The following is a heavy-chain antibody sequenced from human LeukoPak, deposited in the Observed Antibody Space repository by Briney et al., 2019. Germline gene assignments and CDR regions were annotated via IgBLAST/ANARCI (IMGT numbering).Heavy chain of an antibody. CDR3: ARDFLWWRY. D-gene: IGHD2-8*02. CDR1: GFTFSIYW. V-gene: IGHV3-7*01. J-gene: IGHJ4*02. CDR2: IKQEGSEK. Sequence: GGSLRLSSAASGFTFSIYWMSWVRQAPGKGLEWVANIKQEGSEKYYVDSVKGRFTISRDNAKNSLYLQMNSLRAEDTAVYYCARDFLWWRYWGQGTLVTVSS.